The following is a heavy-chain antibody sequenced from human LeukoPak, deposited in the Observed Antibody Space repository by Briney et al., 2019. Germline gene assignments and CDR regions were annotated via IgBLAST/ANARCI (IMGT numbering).Heavy chain of an antibody. Sequence: KPSETLSLTCAVYGGSFSGYYWSWIRQPPGKGLEWIGEINHSGSTNYNPSLKSRVTISVDTSKNQFSLKLSSVTAADTAVYYCARVPRSGGPLVNGYWGQGTLVTVSS. D-gene: IGHD2-15*01. CDR3: ARVPRSGGPLVNGY. CDR2: INHSGST. CDR1: GGSFSGYY. J-gene: IGHJ4*02. V-gene: IGHV4-34*01.